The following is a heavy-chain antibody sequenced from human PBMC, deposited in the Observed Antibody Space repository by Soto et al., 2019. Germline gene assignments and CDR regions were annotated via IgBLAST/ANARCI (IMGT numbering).Heavy chain of an antibody. CDR1: GDSISSSSYY. Sequence: QSPTLSLTCTVSGDSISSSSYYWSWIRQPPGKALEWIGYVSPSGGTDYNPSLKSRVIISVDASRTQFSLKLSSVTAADTAVYFCARRAGGNWLDPWGQGTVVTVSS. CDR2: VSPSGGT. J-gene: IGHJ5*02. D-gene: IGHD1-26*01. CDR3: ARRAGGNWLDP. V-gene: IGHV4-61*01.